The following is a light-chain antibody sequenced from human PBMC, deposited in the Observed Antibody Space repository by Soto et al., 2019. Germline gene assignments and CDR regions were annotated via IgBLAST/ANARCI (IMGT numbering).Light chain of an antibody. J-gene: IGLJ3*02. CDR3: ETWDSNTRV. Sequence: QPVLTQSSSASASRGSSVKLTCTLSSGHSSYIIAWHQQQPGKAPRSLMKLEGSGSYNKGSGVPDRFSGSSSGADRYLTISNLQFEDKADYYCETWDSNTRVFGGGTKLTVL. CDR1: SGHSSYI. CDR2: LEGSGSY. V-gene: IGLV4-60*02.